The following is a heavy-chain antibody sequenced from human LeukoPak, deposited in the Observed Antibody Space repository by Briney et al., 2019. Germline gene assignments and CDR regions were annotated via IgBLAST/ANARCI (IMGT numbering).Heavy chain of an antibody. CDR1: VYTFTSYD. CDR2: MNPNSGNT. J-gene: IGHJ4*02. Sequence: ASVKVSCKASVYTFTSYDINSVRQATGQGVEWMGWMNPNSGNTRYAQKFQGRVTMTRNTSISTAYMELSSLRSEDTAVYYCARRLSGPDPGLDYWGEGTLVTVSS. D-gene: IGHD3-3*01. CDR3: ARRLSGPDPGLDY. V-gene: IGHV1-8*01.